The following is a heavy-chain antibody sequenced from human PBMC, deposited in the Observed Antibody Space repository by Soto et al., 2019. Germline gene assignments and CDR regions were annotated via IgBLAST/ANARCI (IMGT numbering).Heavy chain of an antibody. CDR1: GGSFSGYY. CDR2: INHSGST. J-gene: IGHJ3*02. CDR3: ARRWLGDAFDI. V-gene: IGHV4-34*01. Sequence: PSDTLSLTCAVYGGSFSGYYWTWIRQPPGTGLEWIGEINHSGSTNYNPSLKSRVTISVDTSKNQFSLKLSSVTAADTAVYYCARRWLGDAFDIWGQGTMVTVS. D-gene: IGHD5-12*01.